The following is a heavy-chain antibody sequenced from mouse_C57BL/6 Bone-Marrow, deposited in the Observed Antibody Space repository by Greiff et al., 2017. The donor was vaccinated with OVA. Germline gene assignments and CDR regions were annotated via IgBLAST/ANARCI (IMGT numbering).Heavy chain of an antibody. CDR2: IDPSDSYT. Sequence: QVQLQQPGAELVKPGASVKLSCKASGYTFTSYWMQWVKQRPGQGLEWIGEIDPSDSYTNYNQKFKGKATLTVDTSSSTAYMQLSSLTSEDSAVYYCARSGDGYYTYYFDYWGQGTTLTGSS. V-gene: IGHV1-50*01. CDR3: ARSGDGYYTYYFDY. D-gene: IGHD2-3*01. J-gene: IGHJ2*01. CDR1: GYTFTSYW.